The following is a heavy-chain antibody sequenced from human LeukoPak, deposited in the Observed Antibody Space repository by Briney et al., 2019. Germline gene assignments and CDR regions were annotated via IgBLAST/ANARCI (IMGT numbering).Heavy chain of an antibody. CDR3: AMRSWEGWFDP. Sequence: GGSLRLSCAASGFTFSSYAMSWVRQAPGKGLEWVSYISSSGSTIYYADSVKGRFTISRDNAKNSLYLQMNSLRAEDTAVYYCAMRSWEGWFDPWGQGTLVTVSS. CDR1: GFTFSSYA. V-gene: IGHV3-48*04. D-gene: IGHD6-13*01. CDR2: ISSSGSTI. J-gene: IGHJ5*02.